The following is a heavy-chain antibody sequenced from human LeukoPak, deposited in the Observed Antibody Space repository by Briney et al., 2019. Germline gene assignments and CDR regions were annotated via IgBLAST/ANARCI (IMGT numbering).Heavy chain of an antibody. J-gene: IGHJ4*02. D-gene: IGHD2-2*01. Sequence: ASVKVSCKASGYTFTGYYMHWVRQAPGQGLEWMAWINPSSGGTYYAQNFHDRITMTRDTSISTAYMELSRLRSDDTAIYYCARANALYCSSTSCLFDYWGQGTLVTVSS. V-gene: IGHV1-2*02. CDR3: ARANALYCSSTSCLFDY. CDR2: INPSSGGT. CDR1: GYTFTGYY.